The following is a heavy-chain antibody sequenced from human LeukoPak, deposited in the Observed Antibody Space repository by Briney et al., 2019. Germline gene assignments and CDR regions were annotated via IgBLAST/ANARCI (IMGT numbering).Heavy chain of an antibody. CDR3: AREWGYCSGGSCYSAFDY. D-gene: IGHD2-15*01. Sequence: GASVKVSCKASGYTFTGYYMHWVRQAPGQGLEWMGWINPNSGGTNYAQKFQGRVTMTRDTSISTAYMELRSLRSDDTAVYYCAREWGYCSGGSCYSAFDYWGQGTLVTVSS. V-gene: IGHV1-2*02. J-gene: IGHJ4*02. CDR2: INPNSGGT. CDR1: GYTFTGYY.